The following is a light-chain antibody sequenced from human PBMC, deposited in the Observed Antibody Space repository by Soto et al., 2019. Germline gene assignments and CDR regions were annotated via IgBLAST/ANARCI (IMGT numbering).Light chain of an antibody. V-gene: IGKV1-33*01. J-gene: IGKJ1*01. CDR2: DAS. CDR3: QQYDEVPWT. CDR1: QDITNY. Sequence: DIQMTQSPSSLSTSVGDRVTITCQASQDITNYLNWYQQKPGKAPKLLIYDASNLETGVPSRFSGIGSGTDFIFTISSLQPEEIATYYCQQYDEVPWTLGQGTKVEIK.